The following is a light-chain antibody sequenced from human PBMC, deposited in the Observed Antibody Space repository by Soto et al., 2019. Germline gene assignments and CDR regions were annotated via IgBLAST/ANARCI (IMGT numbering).Light chain of an antibody. CDR1: QDIYKY. CDR2: DAS. V-gene: IGKV1-33*01. J-gene: IGKJ2*01. Sequence: DIQMTQSPSSLSAAVGDRVTFTCQASQDIYKYLNWYQQKPGKAPKLLIYDASNLETGVPSRFSGRGSGTDFTFTISSLQPEDIATYYCQQYDNLPPYTFGQGTKLEIK. CDR3: QQYDNLPPYT.